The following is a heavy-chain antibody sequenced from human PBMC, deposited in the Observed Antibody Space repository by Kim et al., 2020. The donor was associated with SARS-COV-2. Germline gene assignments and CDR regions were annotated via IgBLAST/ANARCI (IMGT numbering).Heavy chain of an antibody. CDR2: ISSSGSTI. Sequence: GGSLRLSCAASGFTFSSYEMNWVRQAPGKGLEWVSYISSSGSTIYYADSVKGRFTISRDNAKNSLYLQMNSLRAEDTAVYYCATELRTVTRPNWGQGTLVTVSS. J-gene: IGHJ4*02. CDR1: GFTFSSYE. CDR3: ATELRTVTRPN. D-gene: IGHD4-17*01. V-gene: IGHV3-48*03.